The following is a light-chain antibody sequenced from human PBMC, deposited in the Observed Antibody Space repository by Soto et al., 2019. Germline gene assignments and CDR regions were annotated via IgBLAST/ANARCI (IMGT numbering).Light chain of an antibody. CDR1: YSNIGAGFN. V-gene: IGLV1-40*01. J-gene: IGLJ1*01. Sequence: QSVLTQPPSVSGAPGRTGTISCTGSYSNIGAGFNVHWYQHLPGSAPKLLIYSDNRRPSGVTDRFSGSQSGTSASLAISGLQAEDEGDYYCQSYDSDLTDSYVFGTGTKLTVL. CDR3: QSYDSDLTDSYV. CDR2: SDN.